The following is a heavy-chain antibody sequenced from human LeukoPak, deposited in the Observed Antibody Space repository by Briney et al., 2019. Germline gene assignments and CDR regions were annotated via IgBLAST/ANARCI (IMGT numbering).Heavy chain of an antibody. CDR3: ARDEDGDYTPDY. D-gene: IGHD4-17*01. Sequence: GGALRLSCAAPGFTFSSYAIYWVRQAPGKGLEWVSSISSSSRYIYNADSVKGRFTISRDNARNSLYLQMNSLRADDTAVYYCARDEDGDYTPDYWGQGTLVTVSS. CDR1: GFTFSSYA. J-gene: IGHJ4*02. V-gene: IGHV3-21*01. CDR2: ISSSSRYI.